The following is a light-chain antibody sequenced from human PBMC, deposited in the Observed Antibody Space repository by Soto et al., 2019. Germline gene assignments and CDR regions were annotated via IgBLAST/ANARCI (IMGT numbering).Light chain of an antibody. Sequence: QSALTRPASVSGTPGQSITISCTGTSSDLGGYNYVSWYQQHPGKAPKLMIYEVSNRPSGVSKRYSGSKSVNTASLTISGLQAQDEAVYYCQSYDSSLSGPYVFGTGPKVTVL. J-gene: IGLJ1*01. CDR3: QSYDSSLSGPYV. CDR2: EVS. CDR1: SSDLGGYNY. V-gene: IGLV2-14*03.